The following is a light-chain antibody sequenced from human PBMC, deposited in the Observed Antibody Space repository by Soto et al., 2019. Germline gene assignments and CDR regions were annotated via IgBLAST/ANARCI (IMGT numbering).Light chain of an antibody. CDR2: GAS. Sequence: DIQITQSPSVLSASVGDSVTITCRASQSIGKHLNWYQQEPGKAPKFLIYGASTLQSGVPSRFTGSGSGTDFALTVNSLQAEDFATYYCQQGYSSPATFGQGTRLEIK. V-gene: IGKV1-39*01. J-gene: IGKJ5*01. CDR1: QSIGKH. CDR3: QQGYSSPAT.